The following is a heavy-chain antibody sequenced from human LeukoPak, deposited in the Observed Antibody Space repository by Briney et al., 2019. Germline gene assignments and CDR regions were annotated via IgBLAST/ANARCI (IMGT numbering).Heavy chain of an antibody. CDR1: GFIFSSYW. CDR2: IKQDGSDK. Sequence: GGSLRLSCAASGFIFSSYWMTWVRQAPGKGLEWVANIKQDGSDKQYVDSVKGRFTISRDNAENSLYLQMNSLRAEDTALYYCARKRPNYFDYWGQGTLVTVSS. CDR3: ARKRPNYFDY. J-gene: IGHJ4*02. V-gene: IGHV3-7*01.